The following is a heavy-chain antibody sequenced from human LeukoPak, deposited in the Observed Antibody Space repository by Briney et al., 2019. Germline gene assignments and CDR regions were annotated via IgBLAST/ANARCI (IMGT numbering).Heavy chain of an antibody. J-gene: IGHJ6*03. CDR2: IYYSGST. V-gene: IGHV4-30-4*07. Sequence: SETLSLTCAVSGGSISGGGYSWSWIRQPPGKGLEWIGYIYYSGSTYYNPSLKSRLTISVDTSKNQFSLKLSSVTAADTAVYYCARDKGGLGRGYYYMDVWGKGTTVTVSS. CDR3: ARDKGGLGRGYYYMDV. D-gene: IGHD3/OR15-3a*01. CDR1: GGSISGGGYS.